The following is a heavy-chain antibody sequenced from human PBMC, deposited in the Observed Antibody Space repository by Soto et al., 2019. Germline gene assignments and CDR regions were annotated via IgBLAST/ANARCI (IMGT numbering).Heavy chain of an antibody. J-gene: IGHJ6*02. Sequence: SVKVSCKASGGTFSNSAITWVRQAPGQGLEWMGGVVPVFGRANYAQKFQGRVTITADGSTSTAYMELSSLRFEDTAVYYCARVRIVQNYNYYDMAVWGQGTTVTVSS. V-gene: IGHV1-69*13. CDR1: GGTFSNSA. D-gene: IGHD2-15*01. CDR3: ARVRIVQNYNYYDMAV. CDR2: VVPVFGRA.